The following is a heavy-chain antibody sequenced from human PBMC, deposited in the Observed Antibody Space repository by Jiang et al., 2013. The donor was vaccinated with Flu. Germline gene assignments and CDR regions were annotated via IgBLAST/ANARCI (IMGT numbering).Heavy chain of an antibody. D-gene: IGHD3-10*01. Sequence: GAEVKKPGSSVKVSCKASGGTFNTYAISWVRQAPGQGLEWMGGIVPIFGKANYAQKFQGRVTITADKSTTTAYMELSSLRSEDTAVYYCAREGDYYVSGSYYNWFDPWGQGTLVTVSS. CDR2: IVPIFGKA. CDR3: AREGDYYVSGSYYNWFDP. V-gene: IGHV1-69*06. CDR1: GGTFNTYA. J-gene: IGHJ5*02.